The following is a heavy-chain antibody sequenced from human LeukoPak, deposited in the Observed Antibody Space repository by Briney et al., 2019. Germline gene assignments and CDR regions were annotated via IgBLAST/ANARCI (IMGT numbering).Heavy chain of an antibody. V-gene: IGHV1-2*02. J-gene: IGHJ6*02. CDR3: AREDFHILTHYYYGMDV. D-gene: IGHD2-21*01. CDR1: GYTFTGYY. CDR2: INPNSGGT. Sequence: ASVKVSCKASGYTFTGYYMHWVRQAPGQGLEWMGWINPNSGGTNYAQKFQGRVTMTRDTSISTAYMELSRLRSDDTAVYYCAREDFHILTHYYYGMDVWGQGTTVTVSS.